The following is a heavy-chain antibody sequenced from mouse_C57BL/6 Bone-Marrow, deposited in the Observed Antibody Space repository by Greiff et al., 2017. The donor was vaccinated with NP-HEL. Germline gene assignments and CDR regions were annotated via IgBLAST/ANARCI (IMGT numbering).Heavy chain of an antibody. CDR3: ARSYYSNPYFDY. J-gene: IGHJ2*01. V-gene: IGHV3-6*01. CDR1: GYSITSGYY. Sequence: EVKLMESGPGLVKPSQSLSLTCSVTGYSITSGYYWNWIRQFPGNQLEWMGYISYDGSNNYNPSLKNRISITRDTSKNQFFLKLNSVTTEDTATYYCARSYYSNPYFDYWGQGTTLTVSS. CDR2: ISYDGSN. D-gene: IGHD2-5*01.